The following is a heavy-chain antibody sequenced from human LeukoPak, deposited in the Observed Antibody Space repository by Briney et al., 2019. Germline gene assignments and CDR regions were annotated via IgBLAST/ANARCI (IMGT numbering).Heavy chain of an antibody. D-gene: IGHD5-12*01. V-gene: IGHV3-33*01. CDR2: IWNDGNSK. CDR3: ARGKASGGYSAYHLDAFDF. Sequence: GESQKISCAASGFTFSNYGLHWVRQAPDKGLEWVANIWNDGNSKDYADSVKGRFTISRDNSKNTLSLQMNSLRAEDTAMYFCARGKASGGYSAYHLDAFDFWGQGTVVAV. CDR1: GFTFSNYG. J-gene: IGHJ3*01.